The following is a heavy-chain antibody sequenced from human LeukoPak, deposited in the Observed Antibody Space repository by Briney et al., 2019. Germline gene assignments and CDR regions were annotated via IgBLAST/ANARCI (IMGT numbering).Heavy chain of an antibody. CDR3: ARVGMIRGLYYFDY. CDR2: IYSGGST. D-gene: IGHD3-22*01. Sequence: GGSLRLSCVASGFYFGGHAMHWLRQAPGKGLEWVSVIYSGGSTYYADSVKGRFTISRDNSKNTLYLQMNSLRAEDTAVYYCARVGMIRGLYYFDYWGQGTLATVSS. J-gene: IGHJ4*02. V-gene: IGHV3-53*01. CDR1: GFYFGGHA.